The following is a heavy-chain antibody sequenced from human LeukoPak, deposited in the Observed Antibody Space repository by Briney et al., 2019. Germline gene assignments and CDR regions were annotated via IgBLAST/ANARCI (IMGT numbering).Heavy chain of an antibody. CDR2: ISYDGSNK. Sequence: GRSLRLSCAASGFTFSSYAIHWVRQAPGKGLEWVAVISYDGSNKYYADSVKGRFTISRDNAKNSLYLQMNSLRAEDTAVYYCARGAYYYEDWGQGTLVTVSS. D-gene: IGHD3-22*01. V-gene: IGHV3-30-3*01. CDR1: GFTFSSYA. J-gene: IGHJ4*02. CDR3: ARGAYYYED.